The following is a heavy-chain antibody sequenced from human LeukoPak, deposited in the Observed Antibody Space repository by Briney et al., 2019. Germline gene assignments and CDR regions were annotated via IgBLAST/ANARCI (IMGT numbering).Heavy chain of an antibody. CDR3: ARESVDHGDYRFDY. J-gene: IGHJ4*02. CDR1: GFTFRTYS. D-gene: IGHD4-17*01. Sequence: GGSLRLSCAASGFTFRTYSMHWVRQAPGKGLVWVSRISSGGGSTSYADSVKGRFTISRDNSKNTLYLQMNSLRAEDTAVYYCARESVDHGDYRFDYWGRGTLVTVSS. CDR2: ISSGGGST. V-gene: IGHV3-74*01.